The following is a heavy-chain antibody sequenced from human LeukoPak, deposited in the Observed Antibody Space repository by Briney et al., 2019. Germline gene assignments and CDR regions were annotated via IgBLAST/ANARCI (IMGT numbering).Heavy chain of an antibody. J-gene: IGHJ4*02. Sequence: RASETLSLTCAVYGGPFSGYYWSWIRQPPGKGLAGIGEINHSGSTNYNPSLKSRVTISVDTSKNQFSLKLSSVTAADTAVYYCARGGVVAATRTIDYWGQGTLVTVSS. V-gene: IGHV4-34*01. CDR1: GGPFSGYY. D-gene: IGHD2-15*01. CDR3: ARGGVVAATRTIDY. CDR2: INHSGST.